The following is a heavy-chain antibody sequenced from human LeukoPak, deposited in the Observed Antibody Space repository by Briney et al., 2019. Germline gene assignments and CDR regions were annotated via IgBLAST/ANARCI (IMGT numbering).Heavy chain of an antibody. D-gene: IGHD3-3*01. V-gene: IGHV3-23*01. J-gene: IGHJ4*02. CDR3: AKPAVEWLSSYFDY. Sequence: GGSLRLSCAASGFTFSSYGMSWVRQAPGKGLEWVSAISGSGGSTYYADSVKGRFTISRDNSKNTLYLKMNSLRAEDTAVYYCAKPAVEWLSSYFDYWGQGTQVTVSS. CDR1: GFTFSSYG. CDR2: ISGSGGST.